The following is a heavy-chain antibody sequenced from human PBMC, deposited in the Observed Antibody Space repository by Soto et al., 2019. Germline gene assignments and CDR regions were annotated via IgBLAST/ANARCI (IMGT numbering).Heavy chain of an antibody. J-gene: IGHJ4*02. CDR3: ATVSRCSGITCKQAIDY. Sequence: EVQLVESGGDFVKPGGSLRLSCAASGFTFSNAWMYWVRQAPGKGLEWVGRIKSKTDGETTDFAAPVKGRFTISRDDSKNTLFLQMNSLKPEDTAVYYCATVSRCSGITCKQAIDYWGQGTLVTVSS. CDR2: IKSKTDGETT. D-gene: IGHD2-15*01. V-gene: IGHV3-15*01. CDR1: GFTFSNAW.